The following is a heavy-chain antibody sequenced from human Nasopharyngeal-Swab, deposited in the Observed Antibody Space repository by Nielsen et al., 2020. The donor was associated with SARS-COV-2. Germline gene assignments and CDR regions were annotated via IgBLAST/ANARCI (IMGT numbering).Heavy chain of an antibody. Sequence: GESLKISCAASGFIFSTYGMHWVRQAPGKGLQWVAVIWSDGSNKYYADSVKGRFTISRDNSKNTLDLQMNSLRAEDTAVYYCARDVGTDVATTDSDAFDIWGQGTMVTVSS. CDR1: GFIFSTYG. CDR2: IWSDGSNK. CDR3: ARDVGTDVATTDSDAFDI. D-gene: IGHD5-12*01. V-gene: IGHV3-33*01. J-gene: IGHJ3*02.